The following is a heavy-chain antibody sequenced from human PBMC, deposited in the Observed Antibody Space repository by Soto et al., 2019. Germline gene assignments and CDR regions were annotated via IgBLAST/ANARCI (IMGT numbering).Heavy chain of an antibody. CDR3: AKDTVDWDWYFDL. CDR2: ISGSGGST. V-gene: IGHV3-23*01. D-gene: IGHD5-12*01. Sequence: EVQLLESGGGLVQPGGSLRLSCAASGFTFSSYAMSWVRQAPGKGLEWVSVISGSGGSTKYADSVKGRFTISRDNSKNTLYLQMNSLRAEDTAVYYCAKDTVDWDWYFDLWGRGTLVTVSS. CDR1: GFTFSSYA. J-gene: IGHJ2*01.